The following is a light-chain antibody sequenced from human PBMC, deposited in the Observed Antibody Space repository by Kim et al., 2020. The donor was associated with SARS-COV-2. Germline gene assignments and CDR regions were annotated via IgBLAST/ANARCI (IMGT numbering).Light chain of an antibody. J-gene: IGKJ3*01. Sequence: PGEGVTLSCRASQSVSRHLAWYQQRPGQAPRLLIYDTSDRATGIPSRFSGSGSGTEFTLTISSLEPEDFAVYYCQHRGNWPPKFTFGPGTKVDIK. V-gene: IGKV3-11*01. CDR1: QSVSRH. CDR3: QHRGNWPPKFT. CDR2: DTS.